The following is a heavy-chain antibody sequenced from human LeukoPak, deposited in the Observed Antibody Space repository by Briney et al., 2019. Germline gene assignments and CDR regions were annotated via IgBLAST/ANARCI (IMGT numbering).Heavy chain of an antibody. Sequence: GASVKVSCKASGYTFTGYYMHWVRQAPGQGLEWMGWINPNSGGTNYAQKFQGRVTMTRDTSISTAYMELSRLRSDDTAAYYCARDRKAGYYYGSGPYWGYWGQGTLVTVSS. J-gene: IGHJ4*02. D-gene: IGHD3-10*01. CDR1: GYTFTGYY. CDR3: ARDRKAGYYYGSGPYWGY. CDR2: INPNSGGT. V-gene: IGHV1-2*02.